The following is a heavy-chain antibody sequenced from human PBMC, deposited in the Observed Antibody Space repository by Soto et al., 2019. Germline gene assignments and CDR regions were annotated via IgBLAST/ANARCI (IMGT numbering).Heavy chain of an antibody. J-gene: IGHJ6*02. D-gene: IGHD2-15*01. CDR2: IVVGSGNT. Sequence: SVRFSCKASGFTFTSSAVQWARQARGQRLEWIGWIVVGSGNTNYAQKFQERVTITRDMSTSTAYMELSSLRSEDTAVYYCAARVVAAHYYYYGMDVWGQGTTVTVSS. CDR3: AARVVAAHYYYYGMDV. V-gene: IGHV1-58*01. CDR1: GFTFTSSA.